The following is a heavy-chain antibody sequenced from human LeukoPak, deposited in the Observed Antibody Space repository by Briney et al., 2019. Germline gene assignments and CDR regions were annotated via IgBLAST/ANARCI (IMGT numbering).Heavy chain of an antibody. V-gene: IGHV4-39*01. Sequence: SETLSLTCSVSGGPISSSSHYWVWIRQPPGRGLEWIGNIYYSGSTYYSPSLKSRVSMSVDTSKNQFSLRLSSATAADTAVYYCARYSSSSGWFDPWGQGTLVTVSS. CDR1: GGPISSSSHY. CDR2: IYYSGST. J-gene: IGHJ5*02. D-gene: IGHD6-6*01. CDR3: ARYSSSSGWFDP.